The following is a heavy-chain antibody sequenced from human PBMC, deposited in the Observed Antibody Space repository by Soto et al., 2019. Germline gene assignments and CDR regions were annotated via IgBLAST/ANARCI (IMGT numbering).Heavy chain of an antibody. Sequence: SETLSLTCTVSGGSISSGGYYRSWIRQHPGKGLEWIGYIYYSGSTYYNPSLKSRVTISVDTSKNQFSLKLSSVTAADTAVYYCARVTTTGKKRLYYFDYWVQGTLVTVSS. D-gene: IGHD3-16*01. V-gene: IGHV4-31*03. CDR1: GGSISSGGYY. CDR3: ARVTTTGKKRLYYFDY. J-gene: IGHJ4*02. CDR2: IYYSGST.